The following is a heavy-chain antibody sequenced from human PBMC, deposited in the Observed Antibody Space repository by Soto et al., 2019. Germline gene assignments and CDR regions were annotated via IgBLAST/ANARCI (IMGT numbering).Heavy chain of an antibody. CDR1: GFSLSSTRMA. V-gene: IGHV2-5*02. D-gene: IGHD6-19*01. CDR3: AHIVVAGLGYYFDY. Sequence: QITLKESGPTLEKPTQTLTLACTFCGFSLSSTRMAVGWIRQPPGKALEWLALIYWDDDKRYSPFLKSRLTITKDTSKNQVVLTMSNMDPVDTARYYCAHIVVAGLGYYFDYWGQGTLVTVSS. CDR2: IYWDDDK. J-gene: IGHJ4*02.